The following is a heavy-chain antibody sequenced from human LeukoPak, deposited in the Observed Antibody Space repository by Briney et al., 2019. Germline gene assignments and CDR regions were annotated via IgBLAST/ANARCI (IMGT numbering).Heavy chain of an antibody. CDR1: GFTFSSYT. Sequence: GGSLRLSCAASGFTFSSYTINCVRQAPGKGLEWVSSISSGSTNIYYADSVKGRFTISRDNAKNSLYLQMNSVRDEDTAVYYCARGRDSGYAFDYWGQGTLVTVSS. V-gene: IGHV3-21*01. D-gene: IGHD5-12*01. CDR3: ARGRDSGYAFDY. CDR2: ISSGSTNI. J-gene: IGHJ4*02.